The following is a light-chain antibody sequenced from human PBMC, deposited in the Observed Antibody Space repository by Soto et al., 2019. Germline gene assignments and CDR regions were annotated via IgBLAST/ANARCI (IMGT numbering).Light chain of an antibody. J-gene: IGLJ1*01. CDR3: SSYTSSRTL. CDR1: SSDVGGYNY. V-gene: IGLV2-14*01. CDR2: EVS. Sequence: QSALTQPASVFGSPGQSITISFTGTSSDVGGYNYVSWYQQHPGKAPKLMIYEVSNRPSGVSNRFSGSKSGNTASLTISGLQAEDEAYYYCSSYTSSRTLFGTGTKVTVL.